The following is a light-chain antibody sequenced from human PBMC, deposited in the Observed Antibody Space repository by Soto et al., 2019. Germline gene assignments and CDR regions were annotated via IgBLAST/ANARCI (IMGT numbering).Light chain of an antibody. CDR1: PSVTNF. V-gene: IGKV3-15*01. CDR2: SAS. Sequence: EILFTQSPATLSLSPGERATLSCRASPSVTNFLAWYQQKPGQAPRLLIYSASTRATGIPARFSGSGSGTEFTLTISSLQSEDFAVYFCQQYNNWHPITFGQGTRLEIK. J-gene: IGKJ5*01. CDR3: QQYNNWHPIT.